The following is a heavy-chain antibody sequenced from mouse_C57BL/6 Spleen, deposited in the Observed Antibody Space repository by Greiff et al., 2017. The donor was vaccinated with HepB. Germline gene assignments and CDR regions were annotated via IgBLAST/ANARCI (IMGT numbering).Heavy chain of an antibody. D-gene: IGHD1-1*01. CDR3: ARRAYYYGSSQYYFDY. V-gene: IGHV1-50*01. CDR2: IDPSDSYT. CDR1: GYTFTSYW. J-gene: IGHJ2*01. Sequence: QVQLQQPGAELVKPGASVKLSCKASGYTFTSYWMQWVKQRPGQGLEWIGEIDPSDSYTNYNQKFKGKATLTVDTSSSTAYMQLSSLTSEDSAVYYCARRAYYYGSSQYYFDYGGQGTTLTGSS.